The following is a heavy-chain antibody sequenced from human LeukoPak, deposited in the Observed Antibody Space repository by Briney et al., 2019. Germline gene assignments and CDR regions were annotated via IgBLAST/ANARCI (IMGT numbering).Heavy chain of an antibody. D-gene: IGHD4-11*01. CDR2: IYYRGST. CDR3: ARTTTTFDD. J-gene: IGHJ4*01. CDR1: GGSISSNDYY. Sequence: PSETLSLTCTVSGGSISSNDYYWGWIRQPPGKGLEWIGSIYYRGSTYYNPSLKSRLTISVDTSKNQFYLKLTSVTAADTAVYYCARTTTTFDDWGHGTLVTVSS. V-gene: IGHV4-39*07.